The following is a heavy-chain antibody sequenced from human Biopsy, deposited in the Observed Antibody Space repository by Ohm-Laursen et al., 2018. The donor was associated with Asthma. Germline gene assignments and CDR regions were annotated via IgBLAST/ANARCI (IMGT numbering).Heavy chain of an antibody. CDR3: GRERSYMVDY. D-gene: IGHD3-10*01. CDR2: ISYHGAIK. CDR1: EFSFSHYP. V-gene: IGHV3-30-3*01. Sequence: RSLRLSCSASEFSFSHYPMHWVRQAPGKGLEWVAVISYHGAIKFYADSVKGRFTISRDNSKNTLYLQMNSLRAEDTALYYCGRERSYMVDYWGQGTLVIVSS. J-gene: IGHJ4*02.